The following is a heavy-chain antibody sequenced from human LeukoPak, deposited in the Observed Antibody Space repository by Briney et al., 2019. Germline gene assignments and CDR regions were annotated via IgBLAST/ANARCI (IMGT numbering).Heavy chain of an antibody. V-gene: IGHV3-64*01. CDR3: ARGRGIVGATTGVWGYFDY. Sequence: PGGSLRLSCAASGFTFSSYAMHWVRQAPGKGLEYVSAISSNGGSTYYANSVKGRFTISRDNSKNTLYLQMGSLRAEDMAVYYCARGRGIVGATTGVWGYFDYWGQGTLVTVSS. CDR1: GFTFSSYA. D-gene: IGHD1-26*01. J-gene: IGHJ4*02. CDR2: ISSNGGST.